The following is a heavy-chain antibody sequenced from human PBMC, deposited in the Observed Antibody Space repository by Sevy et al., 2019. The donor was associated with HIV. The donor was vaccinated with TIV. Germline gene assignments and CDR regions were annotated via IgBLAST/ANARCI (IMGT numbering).Heavy chain of an antibody. CDR3: AGRAAGDYVWGSYRSLSCFDY. CDR1: GGSFSGYY. Sequence: GSLRLSCAVYGGSFSGYYWSWIRQPPGKGLEWLGEINHSGSTNYNPSLKSRETISVDTSKNQFSLKLSSVTAADTTVYYCAGRAAGDYVWGSYRSLSCFDYWGQGTLVTVSS. CDR2: INHSGST. J-gene: IGHJ4*02. V-gene: IGHV4-34*01. D-gene: IGHD3-16*02.